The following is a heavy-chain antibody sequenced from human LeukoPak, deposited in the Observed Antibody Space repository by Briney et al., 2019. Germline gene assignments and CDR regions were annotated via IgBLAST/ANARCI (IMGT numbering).Heavy chain of an antibody. CDR1: GGSINSYY. Sequence: PSETLSLTCTVSGGSINSYYWSWIRQPPGKGLECIGYIHYTGSTNYNPSLKSRVTISVDTSKNQFSLKLSPVTAADTAVYYCARIPTYYDILTGYYTEVYFDYWGQGTLVTVSS. CDR3: ARIPTYYDILTGYYTEVYFDY. V-gene: IGHV4-59*12. J-gene: IGHJ4*01. D-gene: IGHD3-9*01. CDR2: IHYTGST.